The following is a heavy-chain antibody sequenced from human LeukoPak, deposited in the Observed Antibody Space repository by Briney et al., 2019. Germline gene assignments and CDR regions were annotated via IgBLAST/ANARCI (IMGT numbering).Heavy chain of an antibody. V-gene: IGHV3-74*01. CDR3: ARARYYYDSSGYRAVYYFDY. Sequence: GGSLRLSCAASGFAASGFTFSSYWMHWVRQAPGKGLVWVSRINSDGSSTSYADSVKGRFTISRDNAKNTLYLQMNSLRAEDTAVYYCARARYYYDSSGYRAVYYFDYWGQGTLVTVSS. CDR2: INSDGSST. J-gene: IGHJ4*02. D-gene: IGHD3-22*01. CDR1: GFTFSSYW.